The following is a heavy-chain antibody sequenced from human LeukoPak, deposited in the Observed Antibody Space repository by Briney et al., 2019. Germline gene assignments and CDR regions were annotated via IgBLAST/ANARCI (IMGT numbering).Heavy chain of an antibody. CDR1: GGSFSGYY. CDR2: INHSGST. D-gene: IGHD3-22*01. V-gene: IGHV4-34*01. J-gene: IGHJ5*02. Sequence: PSETLSLTCAVYGGSFSGYYWSWIRQPPGKGLEWIGEINHSGSTNYNPSLESRVTISVDTSKNQFSLKLSSVTAADTAVYYCARRAWDYDSSGYYWGVRDWFDPWGQGTLVTVSS. CDR3: ARRAWDYDSSGYYWGVRDWFDP.